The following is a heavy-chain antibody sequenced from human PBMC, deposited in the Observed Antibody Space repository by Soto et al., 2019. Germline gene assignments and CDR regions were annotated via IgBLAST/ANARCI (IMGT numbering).Heavy chain of an antibody. D-gene: IGHD2-8*01. CDR1: GGSITNIATS. CDR2: IYHSGST. Sequence: QLQLQESGSRLLRPSQTLSLTCAVSGGSITNIATSWTWLRQPPGKGLEWIGYIYHSGSTYYNPSRNSRVAISVDKSKNRFCLNLSCVSAADTAVYYCARGVGASCTDFVCSESGGLDVWGHGTTVTVSS. V-gene: IGHV4-30-2*01. J-gene: IGHJ6*02. CDR3: ARGVGASCTDFVCSESGGLDV.